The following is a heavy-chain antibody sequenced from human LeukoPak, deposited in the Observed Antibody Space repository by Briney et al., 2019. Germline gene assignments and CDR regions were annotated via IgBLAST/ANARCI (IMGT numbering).Heavy chain of an antibody. CDR1: GYSFTNYW. Sequence: GESLKISCKVSGYSFTNYWIGWVRQMPGKGLEWVSYISSSGSTIYYADSVKGRFTISRDNAKNSLYLQMNSLRAEDTAVYYCARGGDYYYDSSSWFDPWGQGTLVTVSS. J-gene: IGHJ5*02. V-gene: IGHV3-11*04. D-gene: IGHD3-22*01. CDR3: ARGGDYYYDSSSWFDP. CDR2: ISSSGSTI.